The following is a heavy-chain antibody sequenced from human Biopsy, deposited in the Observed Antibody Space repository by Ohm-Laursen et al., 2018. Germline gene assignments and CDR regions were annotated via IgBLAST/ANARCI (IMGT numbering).Heavy chain of an antibody. J-gene: IGHJ6*02. CDR1: GGSIRSDY. D-gene: IGHD2/OR15-2a*01. CDR3: ARATNSTGWPYYYFYGMDV. CDR2: IYYSGST. V-gene: IGHV4-59*01. Sequence: PSLTCCVSGGSIRSDYWSWIRQTPGKGLEWIGDIYYSGSTNYNPSLKSRVTISVDTSKKQFFLRLKPLTAADTAVYYCARATNSTGWPYYYFYGMDVWGQGTTVTVSS.